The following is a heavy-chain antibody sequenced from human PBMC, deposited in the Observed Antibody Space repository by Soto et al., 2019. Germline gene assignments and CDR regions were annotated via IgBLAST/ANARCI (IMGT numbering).Heavy chain of an antibody. V-gene: IGHV3-23*01. J-gene: IGHJ5*02. CDR2: ISVSGGST. CDR1: GFTFSSYA. D-gene: IGHD3-10*01. Sequence: DVQLLETGGGLVQPGGSLRLSCAASGFTFSSYAMSWVRQAPGKGLEWVSAISVSGGSTYYADSVKGRFTISRDNSKNTLYLQMNSLRAEDTAVYYCAKGGDYGSGLFDPWGQGTLVTVSS. CDR3: AKGGDYGSGLFDP.